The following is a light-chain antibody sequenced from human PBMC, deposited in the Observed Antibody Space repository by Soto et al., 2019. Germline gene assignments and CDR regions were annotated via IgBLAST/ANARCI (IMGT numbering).Light chain of an antibody. Sequence: QSALTQPPSASGSPGQSVTISCIGTSSDVGGYNYVSWYQQHPGKAPKLMIYEVSKRPSGVPDRFTGSKSDNTASLTVFGLKAEDEADYYYISYAASNNLGVFGGGTKLAAL. CDR3: ISYAASNNLGV. CDR1: SSDVGGYNY. V-gene: IGLV2-8*01. J-gene: IGLJ2*01. CDR2: EVS.